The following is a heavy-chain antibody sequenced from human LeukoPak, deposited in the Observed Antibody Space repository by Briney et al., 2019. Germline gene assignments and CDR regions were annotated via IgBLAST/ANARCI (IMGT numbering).Heavy chain of an antibody. CDR1: GFTFSSSG. D-gene: IGHD3-3*01. V-gene: IGHV3-33*06. J-gene: IGHJ4*02. Sequence: PGGSLRLSCAASGFTFSSSGMHWVRQPPGKGLEWVAEIWYDASNTYYADAVKGRFTISRDNSKNTLFLQMNSLRAEDTAVYYCAKENDFVYWGQGTLVTVSS. CDR3: AKENDFVY. CDR2: IWYDASNT.